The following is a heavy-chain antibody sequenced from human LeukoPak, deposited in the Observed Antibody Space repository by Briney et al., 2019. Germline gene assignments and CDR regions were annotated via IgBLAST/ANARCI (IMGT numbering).Heavy chain of an antibody. CDR2: IYHSGST. J-gene: IGHJ5*02. Sequence: SETLSLTCTVSGGSISSYYWSWIRQPPGKGLEWIGYIYHSGSTNYNPSLKSRVTISVDTSKNQFSLKLSSVTAADTAVYYCARALNWFDPWGQGTLVTVSS. CDR3: ARALNWFDP. D-gene: IGHD3-3*02. CDR1: GGSISSYY. V-gene: IGHV4-59*08.